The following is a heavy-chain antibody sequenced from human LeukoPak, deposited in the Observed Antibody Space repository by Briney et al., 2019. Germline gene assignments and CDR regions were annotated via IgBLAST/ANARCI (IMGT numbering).Heavy chain of an antibody. Sequence: GGSLRLSCAASGFTFSDYWMSWVRQAPGKGLEWVANIKQDGSEKYYVDSVRGRFTISRDNSKISLFLQMNRLRVEDTAVYYCARDSRWEQPDYFDYWGQGTLVIVSS. CDR2: IKQDGSEK. D-gene: IGHD1-26*01. V-gene: IGHV3-7*01. CDR1: GFTFSDYW. CDR3: ARDSRWEQPDYFDY. J-gene: IGHJ4*02.